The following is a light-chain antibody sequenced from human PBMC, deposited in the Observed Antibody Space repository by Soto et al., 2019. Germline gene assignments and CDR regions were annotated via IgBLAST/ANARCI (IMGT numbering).Light chain of an antibody. Sequence: DIPMTQSPSSLSASVGDRVTITCRASQTITSDLNWYQQKPGKAPKLLIYAASNLQSGVPSRFSGSGSGTDFTLTISSLQPEDFATYYCQQTYSTPGWTFGQGTKVEIK. CDR1: QTITSD. V-gene: IGKV1-39*01. CDR2: AAS. CDR3: QQTYSTPGWT. J-gene: IGKJ1*01.